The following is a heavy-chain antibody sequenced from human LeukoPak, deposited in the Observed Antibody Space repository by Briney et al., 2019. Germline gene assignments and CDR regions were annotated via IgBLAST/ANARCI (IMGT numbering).Heavy chain of an antibody. CDR1: GYTFTSHY. CDR2: INPSGGGT. CDR3: ARVLAVAALGD. D-gene: IGHD6-19*01. V-gene: IGHV1-46*01. Sequence: ASVKVSCKASGYTFTSHYMQWVRLAPGQGLEWMGIINPSGGGTRYAQKFQGRVTMTRDTSISTAYMELSRLRSDDTAVYYCARVLAVAALGDWGQGTLVTVSS. J-gene: IGHJ4*02.